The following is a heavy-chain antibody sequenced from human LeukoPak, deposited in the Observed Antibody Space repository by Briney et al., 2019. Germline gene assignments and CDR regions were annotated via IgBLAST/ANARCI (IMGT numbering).Heavy chain of an antibody. CDR2: MNPNSGNT. V-gene: IGHV1-8*03. Sequence: GASVKVPCKASGYTFTSYDINWVRQATGQGLEWMGWMNPNSGNTGYAQKFQGRVTITRNTSISTAYMELSSLRSEDTAVYYCARGKGIVATIPYYYYYYMDVWGKGTTVTVSS. D-gene: IGHD5-12*01. CDR1: GYTFTSYD. CDR3: ARGKGIVATIPYYYYYYMDV. J-gene: IGHJ6*03.